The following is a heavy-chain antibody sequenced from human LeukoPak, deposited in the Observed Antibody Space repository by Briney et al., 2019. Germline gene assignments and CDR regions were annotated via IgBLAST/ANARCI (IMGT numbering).Heavy chain of an antibody. V-gene: IGHV5-51*01. CDR1: GYSFSSYW. CDR3: ARRPTLVGPNNY. CDR2: IYPGDSDT. Sequence: GESLKISCKGSGYSFSSYWIGWVRKMPGKGLEWMGIIYPGDSDTRYSPSFQGQVTISVDKSISIAYLQWSSLKASDTAMYYCARRPTLVGPNNYWGQGTLVTVSS. J-gene: IGHJ4*02. D-gene: IGHD1-26*01.